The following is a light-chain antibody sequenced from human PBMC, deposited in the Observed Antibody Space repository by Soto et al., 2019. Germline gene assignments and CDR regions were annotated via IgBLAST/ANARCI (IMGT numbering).Light chain of an antibody. CDR1: QSVSSN. J-gene: IGKJ1*01. CDR2: GAS. CDR3: LQYNDWPQT. Sequence: EIVMTQSPGTLSLSPGERATLSCRASQSVSSNLAWYQQIPGQAPRLLIYGASTRATGIPARFSGSGSGTEVTLAINSLQSEDFAVYYCLQYNDWPQTFDLGTKVEL. V-gene: IGKV3-15*01.